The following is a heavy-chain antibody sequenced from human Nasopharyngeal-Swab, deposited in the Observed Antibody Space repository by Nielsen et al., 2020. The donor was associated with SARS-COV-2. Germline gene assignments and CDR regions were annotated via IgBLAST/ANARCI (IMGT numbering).Heavy chain of an antibody. Sequence: GGSLRPSFGAPGFTSSAIWRSWVRQSPEKGLEWVANIKQDGTLKSYVDSVKARFIISRDNAKNALDLQMNSLRVEDPAVYYGVRNEIWGQGTLVTVS. J-gene: IGHJ4*02. CDR3: VRNEI. CDR1: GFTSSAIW. V-gene: IGHV3-7*03. CDR2: IKQDGTLK.